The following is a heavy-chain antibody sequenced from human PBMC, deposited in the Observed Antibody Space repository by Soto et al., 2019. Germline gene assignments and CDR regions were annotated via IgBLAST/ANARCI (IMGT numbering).Heavy chain of an antibody. V-gene: IGHV4-34*01. J-gene: IGHJ4*02. Sequence: QVHVQQWCAGLLKPSETLSLTCGVYGDAFSAYFLNWIRQSPGKGLEWIGDIHHTGDPKYNPSLKSRLPLSVATSKTQFSLKLTSVTAADTAVYYCVRFAERSPGSGPLADYWGQGTLVTVSS. CDR3: VRFAERSPGSGPLADY. CDR1: GDAFSAYF. CDR2: IHHTGDP. D-gene: IGHD3-10*01.